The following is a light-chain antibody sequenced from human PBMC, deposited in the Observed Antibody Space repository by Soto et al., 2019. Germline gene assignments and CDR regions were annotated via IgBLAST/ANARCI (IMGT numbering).Light chain of an antibody. CDR2: DAS. V-gene: IGKV1-5*01. Sequence: GDEVTITCRASQTISRWLAWYQQKPGRAPKLLIYDASTLESGVPSRFSGSGSETEFTLTISRLQPDDFATYFCHSRAFGQGTRLEIK. CDR3: HSRA. J-gene: IGKJ5*01. CDR1: QTISRW.